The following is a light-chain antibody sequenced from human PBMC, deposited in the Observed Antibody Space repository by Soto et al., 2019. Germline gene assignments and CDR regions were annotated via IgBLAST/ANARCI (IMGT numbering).Light chain of an antibody. CDR1: QSISNR. Sequence: DIQMTQSPSTLSASVGDRVTITCRASQSISNRLAWYHQKPGKTPNLLIYDASNLGSGVPSRFSGSGSGTEFTLTISGLQPDDFATYYCQQFIDGWTFGQGTKVDIK. CDR3: QQFIDGWT. J-gene: IGKJ1*01. V-gene: IGKV1-5*01. CDR2: DAS.